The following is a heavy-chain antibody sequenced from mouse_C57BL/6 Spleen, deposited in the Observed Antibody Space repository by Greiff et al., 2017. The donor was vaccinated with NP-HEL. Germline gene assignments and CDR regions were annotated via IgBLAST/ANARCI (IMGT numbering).Heavy chain of an antibody. D-gene: IGHD1-1*01. V-gene: IGHV1-59*01. CDR2: IDPSDSYT. Sequence: VQLQQPGAELVRPGTSVKLSCKASGYTFTSYWMHWVKQRPGQGLEWIGVIDPSDSYTNYNQKFKGKATLTVDTSSSTAYMQLSSLTSEDSAVYYCARRYGSSYDWYFDVWGTGTTVTVSS. CDR1: GYTFTSYW. J-gene: IGHJ1*03. CDR3: ARRYGSSYDWYFDV.